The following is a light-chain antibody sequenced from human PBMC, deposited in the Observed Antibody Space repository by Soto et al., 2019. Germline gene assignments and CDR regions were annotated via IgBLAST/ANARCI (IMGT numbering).Light chain of an antibody. CDR3: CSYAGSSTFEV. V-gene: IGLV2-23*02. J-gene: IGLJ1*01. Sequence: QSVLTQPASVSGSPGQSITISCTGNSSDVGSYNLVSWYQQHPGKAPKLMIYEVSKRPSGVSNRFSGSKSGNTASLTISGLQAEDEADYYCCSYAGSSTFEVFGTGNKVTVL. CDR2: EVS. CDR1: SSDVGSYNL.